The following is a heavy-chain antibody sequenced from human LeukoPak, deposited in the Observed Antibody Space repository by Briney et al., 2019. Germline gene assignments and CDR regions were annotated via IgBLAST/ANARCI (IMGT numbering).Heavy chain of an antibody. V-gene: IGHV3-23*01. J-gene: IGHJ3*02. D-gene: IGHD3-22*01. CDR1: GFTFSSYA. Sequence: GGSLRLSCAASGFTFSSYAMSWVRQAPGKGLEWVSAISGSGGSTYYADSVKGRFTLPRDNSKNTLYLQMNRLRAEDTALYYCAKDLVMDDAFDIWGQGKMVTVFS. CDR2: ISGSGGST. CDR3: AKDLVMDDAFDI.